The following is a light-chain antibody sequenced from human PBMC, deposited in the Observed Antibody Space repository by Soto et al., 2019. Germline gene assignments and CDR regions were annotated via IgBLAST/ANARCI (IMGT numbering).Light chain of an antibody. Sequence: DIQMTQSPSSLSASVGDRVTITCWASQSISNYLNWYQQKPGKAPKILISAASSLQSGVPSRFRGSGSATDFTLTISSLQPEDFATYYCQQGYTNPPTFGQGTRLEIK. J-gene: IGKJ5*01. CDR2: AAS. V-gene: IGKV1-39*01. CDR1: QSISNY. CDR3: QQGYTNPPT.